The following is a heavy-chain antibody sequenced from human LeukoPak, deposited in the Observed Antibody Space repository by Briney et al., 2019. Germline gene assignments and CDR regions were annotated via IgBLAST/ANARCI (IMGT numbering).Heavy chain of an antibody. D-gene: IGHD3-22*01. CDR2: IYYSRST. Sequence: KPSRTLSLTCTVSGGSISSSSYYWGWIRQPPGKGLEWIGSIYYSRSTYYNPSLKSRVTISVDTSKNQFSLKLSSLTAADTAVYYCARGVTMIVVVIHDWYFDLWGRGTLVTVSS. CDR1: GGSISSSSYY. CDR3: ARGVTMIVVVIHDWYFDL. J-gene: IGHJ2*01. V-gene: IGHV4-39*01.